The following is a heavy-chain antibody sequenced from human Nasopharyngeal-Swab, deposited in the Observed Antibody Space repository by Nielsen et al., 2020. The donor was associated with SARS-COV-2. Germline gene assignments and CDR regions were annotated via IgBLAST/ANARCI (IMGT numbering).Heavy chain of an antibody. Sequence: ASVKVSCKASGYTFTSYGISWVRQAPAQGLEWMGWTSAYNGNTNYAQKLQGRVTMTTDTSTSTAYMELRSLRSDDTAVYYCAREDRGYCSGGSCYKNFDYWGQGTLVTVSS. D-gene: IGHD2-15*01. CDR2: TSAYNGNT. CDR3: AREDRGYCSGGSCYKNFDY. CDR1: GYTFTSYG. J-gene: IGHJ4*02. V-gene: IGHV1-18*01.